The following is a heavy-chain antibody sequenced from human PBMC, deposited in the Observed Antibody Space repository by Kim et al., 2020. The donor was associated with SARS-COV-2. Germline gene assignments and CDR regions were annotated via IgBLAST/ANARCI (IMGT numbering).Heavy chain of an antibody. V-gene: IGHV1-18*01. CDR3: VRRGGGTVAGKWLDP. D-gene: IGHD6-19*01. Sequence: ASVKVSCKASGYSFSIYGIGWVRQAPGQGLEWMGWISTYDGSTNLAQKFQGRVTMTTDTSTTTAYMELRSLRYDDTAVYYCVRRGGGTVAGKWLDPWGQGTLVTVSS. CDR2: ISTYDGST. J-gene: IGHJ5*02. CDR1: GYSFSIYG.